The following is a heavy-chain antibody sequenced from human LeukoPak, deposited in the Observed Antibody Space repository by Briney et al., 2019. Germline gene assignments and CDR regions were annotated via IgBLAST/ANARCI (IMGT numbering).Heavy chain of an antibody. CDR2: IYHSGST. CDR3: ARLGYSGYAYYMDV. CDR1: GYSISSGYY. D-gene: IGHD5-12*01. J-gene: IGHJ6*03. V-gene: IGHV4-38-2*01. Sequence: TASETLSLTCAVSGYSISSGYYWGWIRQPPGKGLEWIGSIYHSGSTYYNPSLKSPVTISVDTSKNQFSLKLSSVTAADTAVYYCARLGYSGYAYYMDVWGKGTTVTVSS.